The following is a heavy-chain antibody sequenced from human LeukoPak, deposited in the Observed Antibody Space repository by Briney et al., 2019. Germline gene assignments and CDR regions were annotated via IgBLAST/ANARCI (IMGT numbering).Heavy chain of an antibody. CDR2: IWYDGSNK. Sequence: GGSLRLSCAASGFTFSSYGMHWVRQAPGKGLEGVAVIWYDGSNKYYADSVKGRFTISRDNSKNTLYLQMNSLRAEDTAVYYCARGHYRGVRYFGWLSSIPYFDYWGQGTLVTVSS. CDR3: ARGHYRGVRYFGWLSSIPYFDY. V-gene: IGHV3-33*01. J-gene: IGHJ4*02. CDR1: GFTFSSYG. D-gene: IGHD3-9*01.